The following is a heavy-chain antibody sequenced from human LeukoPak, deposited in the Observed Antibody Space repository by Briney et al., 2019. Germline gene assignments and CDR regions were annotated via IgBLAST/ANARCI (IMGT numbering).Heavy chain of an antibody. CDR1: GFTFSSYS. Sequence: GGSLRLSCAASGFTFSSYSMNWVRQAPGKGLEWVSSISSSSSYIYYADSVKGRFTISRDNAKNSLYLQMNSLRAEDTAVYYCARAPSQTRYFDLWGRGTLVTVSS. CDR2: ISSSSSYI. D-gene: IGHD2-2*01. CDR3: ARAPSQTRYFDL. V-gene: IGHV3-21*01. J-gene: IGHJ2*01.